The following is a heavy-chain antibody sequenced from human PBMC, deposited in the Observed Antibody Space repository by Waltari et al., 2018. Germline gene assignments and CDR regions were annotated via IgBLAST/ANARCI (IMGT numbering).Heavy chain of an antibody. J-gene: IGHJ4*02. CDR1: GGSISSGSYY. CDR2: IYTSGST. CDR3: ARDGYNSGYYFDY. V-gene: IGHV4-61*02. Sequence: PSQTLSLTCTVSGGSISSGSYYWSWIRQPAGKGLEWIGRIYTSGSTNYNPSLKSRVTISVDTSKNQFSLKLSSVTAADTAVYYCARDGYNSGYYFDYWGQGTLVIVSS. D-gene: IGHD5-12*01.